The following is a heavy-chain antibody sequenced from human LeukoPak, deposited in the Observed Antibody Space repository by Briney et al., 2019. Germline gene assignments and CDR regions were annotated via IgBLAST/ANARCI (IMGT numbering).Heavy chain of an antibody. J-gene: IGHJ4*02. CDR1: GFTFSSYE. Sequence: GGSLRLSCAASGFTFSSYEMNWVRQAPGKGLEWVSYISSSGSTIYYADSVKGRFTISRDNAKNSLYLQMNSLRAEDTAVYYCARDKTVLRYFDWLSPFDYWGQGTLVTVSS. CDR3: ARDKTVLRYFDWLSPFDY. CDR2: ISSSGSTI. D-gene: IGHD3-9*01. V-gene: IGHV3-48*03.